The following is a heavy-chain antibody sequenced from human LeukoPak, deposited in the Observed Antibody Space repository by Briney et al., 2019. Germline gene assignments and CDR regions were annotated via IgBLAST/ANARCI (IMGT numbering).Heavy chain of an antibody. CDR1: GYTLTDLS. Sequence: ASVKVSCKVSGYTLTDLSMHWVRQAPGKGLEWMGGFDPEDGETIYAQKFQGRVTMTEDKSTDTAYMELSSLRSEDTAVYYCASRLLPYETNCVGDYYYGMYVWGEGGTVTLSS. CDR3: ASRLLPYETNCVGDYYYGMYV. D-gene: IGHD2-8*01. J-gene: IGHJ6*01. CDR2: FDPEDGET. V-gene: IGHV1-24*01.